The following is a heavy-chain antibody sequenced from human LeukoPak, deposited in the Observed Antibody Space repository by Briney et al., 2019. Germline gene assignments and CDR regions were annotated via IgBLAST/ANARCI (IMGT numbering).Heavy chain of an antibody. D-gene: IGHD6-19*01. V-gene: IGHV4-39*01. CDR2: IYYSGST. J-gene: IGHJ4*02. CDR3: ASSGWYYFDY. CDR1: GGSISSSSYY. Sequence: SETLSLTCTVSGGSISSSSYYWGWIRQPPGKGLEWIGSIYYSGSTYYNPSLKSRVTISVDTSKNQFSLKLSSVTAADTAVCYCASSGWYYFDYWGQGTLVTVSS.